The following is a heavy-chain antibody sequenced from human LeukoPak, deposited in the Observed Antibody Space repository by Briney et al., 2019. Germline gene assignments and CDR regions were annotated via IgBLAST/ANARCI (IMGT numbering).Heavy chain of an antibody. Sequence: GRSRRLSCAASGFTFSSYAMHWVRQAPGKGLEWVAVISYDGSNKYYADSVKGRFTISRDNSKNTLYLQMNSLRAEDTAVYYCARVNSGSYYDFDYWGQGTLVTVSS. V-gene: IGHV3-30-3*01. CDR3: ARVNSGSYYDFDY. J-gene: IGHJ4*02. CDR1: GFTFSSYA. CDR2: ISYDGSNK. D-gene: IGHD1-26*01.